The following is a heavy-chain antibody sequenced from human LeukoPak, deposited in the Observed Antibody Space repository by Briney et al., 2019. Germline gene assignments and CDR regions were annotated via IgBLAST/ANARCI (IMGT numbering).Heavy chain of an antibody. D-gene: IGHD4-11*01. CDR1: GFIFSNYA. CDR2: IKSKTDGGTK. Sequence: PGGSLRLSCAASGFIFSNYAMSWVRQAPGKGLEWVGRIKSKTDGGTKDYAAPVKGRFTISRDDSKNRLYLQMNSLKTEDTAVYYCATYSNSLYYYYMDVWGKGATVTVSS. J-gene: IGHJ6*03. V-gene: IGHV3-15*01. CDR3: ATYSNSLYYYYMDV.